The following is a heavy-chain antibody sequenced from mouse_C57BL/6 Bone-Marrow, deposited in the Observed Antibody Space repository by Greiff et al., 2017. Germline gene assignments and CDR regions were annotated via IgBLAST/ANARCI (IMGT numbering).Heavy chain of an antibody. V-gene: IGHV1-54*01. Sequence: QVQLQQSGAELVRPGTSVKVSCKASGYAFTNYLIEWVKQRPGQGLEWIGVINPGGGGTNYNEKFKGKATLTADKSSSTAYMQLSSLTSEDSAVYFCARHHPYFDYWGQGTTLTVSS. J-gene: IGHJ2*01. CDR1: GYAFTNYL. CDR3: ARHHPYFDY. CDR2: INPGGGGT.